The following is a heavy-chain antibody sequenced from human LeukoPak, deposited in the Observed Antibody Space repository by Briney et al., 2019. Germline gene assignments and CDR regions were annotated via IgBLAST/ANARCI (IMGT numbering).Heavy chain of an antibody. V-gene: IGHV4-30-2*01. Sequence: KSSETLSLTCAVSGGSISSGGYSWSWIRQPPGKGLEWIGYIYHSGSTYYNPSLRSRVTISVDRSKNQFSLKLSSVTAADTAVYYCAREMVVAATHYFDYWGQGTLVTVSS. J-gene: IGHJ4*02. D-gene: IGHD2-15*01. CDR2: IYHSGST. CDR3: AREMVVAATHYFDY. CDR1: GGSISSGGYS.